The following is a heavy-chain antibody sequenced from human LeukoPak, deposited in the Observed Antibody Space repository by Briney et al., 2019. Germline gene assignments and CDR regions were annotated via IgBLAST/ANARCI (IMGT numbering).Heavy chain of an antibody. D-gene: IGHD2-2*01. CDR3: SLGDIVVVPAAMLGLNDAFDI. Sequence: ASVKVSCKASGGTFSSYAISWVRQAPGQGLEWMGGIIPIFGTANYAQKFQGRVTITADESTSTAYMELSSLRSEDTAVYYCSLGDIVVVPAAMLGLNDAFDIWGQGTMVTVSS. CDR2: IIPIFGTA. J-gene: IGHJ3*02. V-gene: IGHV1-69*13. CDR1: GGTFSSYA.